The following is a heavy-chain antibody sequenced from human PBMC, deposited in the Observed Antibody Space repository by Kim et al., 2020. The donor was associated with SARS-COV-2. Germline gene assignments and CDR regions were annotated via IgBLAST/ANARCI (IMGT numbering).Heavy chain of an antibody. D-gene: IGHD3-10*01. CDR3: ANGPRGDY. CDR1: GFTFSSYG. CDR2: ISYDGSNK. J-gene: IGHJ4*02. Sequence: GGSLRLSCAASGFTFSSYGMHWVRQAPGKGLEWVAVISYDGSNKYYADSVKGRFTISRDNSKNTLYLQMNSLRAEDTAVYYCANGPRGDYWGQGTLVTVSS. V-gene: IGHV3-30*18.